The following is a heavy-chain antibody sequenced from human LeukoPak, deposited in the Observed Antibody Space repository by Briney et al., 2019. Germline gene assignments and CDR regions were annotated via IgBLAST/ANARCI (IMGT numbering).Heavy chain of an antibody. CDR2: INHSGST. V-gene: IGHV4-34*01. J-gene: IGHJ6*03. CDR1: GGSFSGYY. Sequence: SETLSLTCAVYGGSFSGYYWSWIRQTPEKGLEWIGEINHSGSTNYNPSLKSRVTISVATSKNQFSLNLSSVTAADTAVFYCARTKGDFWSGYFSYYYMDVWGKGTTVTVSS. CDR3: ARTKGDFWSGYFSYYYMDV. D-gene: IGHD3-3*01.